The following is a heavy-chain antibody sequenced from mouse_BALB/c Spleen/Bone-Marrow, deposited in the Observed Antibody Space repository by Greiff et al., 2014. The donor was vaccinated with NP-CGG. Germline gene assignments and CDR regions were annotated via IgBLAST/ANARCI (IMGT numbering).Heavy chain of an antibody. J-gene: IGHJ3*01. D-gene: IGHD2-10*02. CDR2: LNPYNGGT. V-gene: IGHV1S30*01. Sequence: EVQLQQSGPEPVKPGPSVKISCKASGYSFTGYYMHWVKQSHGKSLEWIGKLNPYNGGTSYNQKFKGKATLTVDTSSSTAFMELHSLTSEDSLVYYCARQLYGNYAYWGLGTLVTVSA. CDR3: ARQLYGNYAY. CDR1: GYSFTGYY.